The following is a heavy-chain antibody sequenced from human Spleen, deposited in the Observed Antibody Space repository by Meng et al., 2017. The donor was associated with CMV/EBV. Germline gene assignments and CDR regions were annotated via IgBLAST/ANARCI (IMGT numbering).Heavy chain of an antibody. J-gene: IGHJ4*02. V-gene: IGHV1-46*01. CDR2: INPSGGST. Sequence: ASVKVSCKASGYTFTSYYMHWMRQASGQGLEWMGIINPSGGSTIYAQKLQGRVTMTRDTSTSTVYMELSSLRSEDTAVYYCARVGYYDSSGDWGQGTLVTVSS. CDR1: GYTFTSYY. D-gene: IGHD3-22*01. CDR3: ARVGYYDSSGD.